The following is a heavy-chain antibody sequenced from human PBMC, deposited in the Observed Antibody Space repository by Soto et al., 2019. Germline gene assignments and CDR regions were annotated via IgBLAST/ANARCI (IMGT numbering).Heavy chain of an antibody. J-gene: IGHJ6*02. Sequence: GGSLRLSCAASGFTFSSSAMSWVRQAPGKGLEWVSVISGSGAYTYYADSVKGRFTISRDNSKNTLYLQMNSLRAEDTALYYCAKGLGSICNNGMDVWGQGATVTVSS. V-gene: IGHV3-23*01. CDR2: ISGSGAYT. D-gene: IGHD3-10*01. CDR3: AKGLGSICNNGMDV. CDR1: GFTFSSSA.